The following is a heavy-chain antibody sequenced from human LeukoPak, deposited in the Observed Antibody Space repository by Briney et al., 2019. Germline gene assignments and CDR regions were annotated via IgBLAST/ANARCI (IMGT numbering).Heavy chain of an antibody. J-gene: IGHJ4*02. CDR1: GVSISSYY. Sequence: PSETLSLTCTVSGVSISSYYWSWIRQPPGKGLEWIGYIYYSGSTNYNPSLKSRVTISVDTSKNQFSLKLSSVTAADTALYYCVSLLGFGSGWYSDYWGQGTLVTVSS. CDR2: IYYSGST. V-gene: IGHV4-59*01. CDR3: VSLLGFGSGWYSDY. D-gene: IGHD6-19*01.